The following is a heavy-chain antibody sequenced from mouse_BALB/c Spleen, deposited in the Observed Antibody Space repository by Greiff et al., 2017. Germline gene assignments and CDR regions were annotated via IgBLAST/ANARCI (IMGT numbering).Heavy chain of an antibody. Sequence: EVKLMESGGGLVKPGGSLKLSCAASGFTFSDYYMYWVRQTPEKRLEWVATISDGGSYTYYPDSVKGRFTISRDNAKNNLYLQMSSLKSEDTAMYYCARVRDYAMDYWGQGTSVTVSS. CDR3: ARVRDYAMDY. J-gene: IGHJ4*01. CDR1: GFTFSDYY. V-gene: IGHV5-4*02. CDR2: ISDGGSYT.